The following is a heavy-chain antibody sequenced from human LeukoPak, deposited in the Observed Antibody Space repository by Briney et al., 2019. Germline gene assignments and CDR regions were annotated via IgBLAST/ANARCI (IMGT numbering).Heavy chain of an antibody. V-gene: IGHV3-30*03. CDR2: ISYDGSNK. CDR3: ARGDRVYYDFWSGYYEMDV. Sequence: PGGSLRLSCAASGFTFSSYGMHWVRQAPGKGLEWVAVISYDGSNKYYADSVKGRFTISRDNSKNTLYLQMNSLRAEDTAVYYCARGDRVYYDFWSGYYEMDVWGKRTTVTVSS. CDR1: GFTFSSYG. J-gene: IGHJ6*04. D-gene: IGHD3-3*01.